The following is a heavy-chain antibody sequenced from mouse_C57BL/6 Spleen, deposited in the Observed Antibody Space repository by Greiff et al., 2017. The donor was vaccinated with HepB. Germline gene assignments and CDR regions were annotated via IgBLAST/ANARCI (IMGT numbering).Heavy chain of an antibody. CDR2: IYPGDGDT. J-gene: IGHJ2*01. CDR1: GYAFSSYW. Sequence: VQGVESGAELVKPGASVKISCKASGYAFSSYWMNWVKQRPGKGLEWIGQIYPGDGDTNYNGKFKGKATLTADKSSSTAYMQLSSLTSEDSAVYFCARSGGRDYFDYWGQGTTLTVSS. CDR3: ARSGGRDYFDY. V-gene: IGHV1-80*01. D-gene: IGHD1-1*01.